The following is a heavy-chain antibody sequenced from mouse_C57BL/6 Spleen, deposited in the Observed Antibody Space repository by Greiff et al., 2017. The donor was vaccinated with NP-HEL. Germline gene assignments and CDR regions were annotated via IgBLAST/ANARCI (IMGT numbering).Heavy chain of an antibody. Sequence: EVQLVESGEGLVKPGGSLKLSCAASGFTFSSYAMSWVRQTPEKRLEWVAYISSGGDYIYYADTVKGRFTISRDNARNTLYLQMSSLKSEDTAMYYCTRDECYDYGGYLDYWGQGTTLTVSS. CDR2: ISSGGDYI. D-gene: IGHD2-4*01. CDR1: GFTFSSYA. J-gene: IGHJ2*01. V-gene: IGHV5-9-1*02. CDR3: TRDECYDYGGYLDY.